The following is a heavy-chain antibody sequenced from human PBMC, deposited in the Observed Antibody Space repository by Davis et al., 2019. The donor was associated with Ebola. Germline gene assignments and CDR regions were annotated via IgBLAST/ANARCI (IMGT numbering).Heavy chain of an antibody. CDR2: IWYDGSNK. Sequence: GESLKISCAASGFTFSSYSMNWVRQAPGKGLEWVAVIWYDGSNKYYADSVKGRFTISRDNAKNSLYLQMNSLRAEDTAVYHCASLHWFMDYYFDYWGQGTLVTVSS. CDR1: GFTFSSYS. D-gene: IGHD3-10*01. V-gene: IGHV3-33*08. CDR3: ASLHWFMDYYFDY. J-gene: IGHJ4*02.